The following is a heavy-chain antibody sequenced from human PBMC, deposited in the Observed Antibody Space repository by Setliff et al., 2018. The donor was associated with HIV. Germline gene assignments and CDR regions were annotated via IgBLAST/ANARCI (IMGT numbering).Heavy chain of an antibody. V-gene: IGHV4-4*08. CDR3: ARDRRGYYYGSGSCYMDV. Sequence: SETLSLTCTVSGDSISSYYWSWIRQPPGKGLEWIGYIYTSGITGYNPSLKGRVTISGDTSKNQFSLKLSSVTAADTAVYYCARDRRGYYYGSGSCYMDVWGTGTTVTVSS. D-gene: IGHD3-10*01. CDR2: IYTSGIT. CDR1: GDSISSYY. J-gene: IGHJ6*03.